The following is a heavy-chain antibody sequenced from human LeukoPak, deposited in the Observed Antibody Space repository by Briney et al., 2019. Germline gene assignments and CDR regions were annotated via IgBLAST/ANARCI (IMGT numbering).Heavy chain of an antibody. D-gene: IGHD1-1*01. J-gene: IGHJ4*02. CDR2: INHSGST. V-gene: IGHV4-34*01. CDR1: GGSLSGYY. Sequence: SETLSLTCAVYGGSLSGYYWSWIRQPPGKGLEWIGEINHSGSTNYNPSLKSRVTISVDTSKNQFSLKLSSVTAADTTVYYCARIHNPATGTTSTPLYYFDYWGQGTLVTVSS. CDR3: ARIHNPATGTTSTPLYYFDY.